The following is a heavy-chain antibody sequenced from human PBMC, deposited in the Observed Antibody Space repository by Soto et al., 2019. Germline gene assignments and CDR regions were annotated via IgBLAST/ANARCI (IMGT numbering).Heavy chain of an antibody. Sequence: PSETLSLTCAVSGYSISSGYYWDWIRQPPGKGLEWIGSIYHSGSTYYNPSLKSRVTISVDTSKNQFSLKLSSVTAADTAVYYCARMAYGDYSVDYWGQGTLVTVSS. J-gene: IGHJ4*02. CDR2: IYHSGST. CDR1: GYSISSGYY. D-gene: IGHD4-17*01. CDR3: ARMAYGDYSVDY. V-gene: IGHV4-38-2*01.